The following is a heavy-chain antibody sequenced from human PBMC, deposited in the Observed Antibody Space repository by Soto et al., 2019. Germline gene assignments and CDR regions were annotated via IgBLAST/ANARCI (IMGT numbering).Heavy chain of an antibody. J-gene: IGHJ6*02. V-gene: IGHV3-73*01. CDR2: IRSKANSYAT. CDR1: GFTFSGSA. CDR3: ARGNVVAAYYYYGMDV. D-gene: IGHD2-15*01. Sequence: GGSLRLSCAASGFTFSGSAMHWFRQASGKGLEWVGRIRSKANSYATAYAASVKGRFTISRDDSKNTAYLQMNSLKTEDTAVYYCARGNVVAAYYYYGMDVWGQGTTVTVSS.